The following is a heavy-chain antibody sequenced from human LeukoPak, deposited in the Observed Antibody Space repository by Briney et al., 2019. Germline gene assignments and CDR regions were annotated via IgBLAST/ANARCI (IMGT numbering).Heavy chain of an antibody. CDR1: GFALDDYA. D-gene: IGHD2-21*01. V-gene: IGHV3-9*01. CDR2: ISWNSGFI. Sequence: GRSLRLSCAASGFALDDYAMHWVRQAPGKGLEWVSGISWNSGFIGYAASVKGRFTISRDNAKNSLYLQMNSLRAEDTALYYCAKDLVFRRLSAFDVWAQGTMVTVSS. J-gene: IGHJ3*01. CDR3: AKDLVFRRLSAFDV.